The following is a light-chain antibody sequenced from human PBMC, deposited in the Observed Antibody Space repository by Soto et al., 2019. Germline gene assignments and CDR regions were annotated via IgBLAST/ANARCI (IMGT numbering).Light chain of an antibody. Sequence: EIVMTQSPATLSVSPGERATLSCRASQSVGSNLAWYQQKPGQAPRVLIYGASTRATGIPARFSGSGSGAEFTLTISSLQSEDFALYYCQQYNHWPLTFGGGPKVDIK. V-gene: IGKV3-15*01. CDR3: QQYNHWPLT. CDR1: QSVGSN. J-gene: IGKJ4*01. CDR2: GAS.